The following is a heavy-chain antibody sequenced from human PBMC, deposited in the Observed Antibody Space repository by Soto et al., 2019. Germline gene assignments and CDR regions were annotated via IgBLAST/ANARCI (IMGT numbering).Heavy chain of an antibody. D-gene: IGHD2-21*02. J-gene: IGHJ6*02. CDR3: GGYCGGDCYYKAGVESYYYGLDV. V-gene: IGHV1-69*13. Sequence: SVKVSCKASGGTFSSYAISWVRQAPGQGLEWMGGIIPIFGTANYAQKFQGRVTITADESTSTAYMELSSLRSEDTAVYYCGGYCGGDCYYKAGVESYYYGLDVWGQGSTVTVSS. CDR2: IIPIFGTA. CDR1: GGTFSSYA.